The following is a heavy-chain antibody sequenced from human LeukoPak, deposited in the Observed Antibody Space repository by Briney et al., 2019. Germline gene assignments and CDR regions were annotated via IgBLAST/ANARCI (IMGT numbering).Heavy chain of an antibody. CDR1: GFTFSSYA. CDR3: AKDSVAVPAARGFGSRRVFDY. J-gene: IGHJ4*02. V-gene: IGHV3-23*01. D-gene: IGHD2-2*01. Sequence: GGSLRLSCAASGFTFSSYAMSWVRQAPGEGLEWVSAISGSGGSTYYADSVKGRFTISRDNSKNTLYLQMNSLRAEDTAVYYCAKDSVAVPAARGFGSRRVFDYWGQGTLVTVSS. CDR2: ISGSGGST.